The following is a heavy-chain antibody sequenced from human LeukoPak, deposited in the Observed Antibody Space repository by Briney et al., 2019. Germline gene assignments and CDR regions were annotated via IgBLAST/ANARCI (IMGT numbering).Heavy chain of an antibody. CDR3: ARARPLVATIFDY. Sequence: ASVKVSCKTSGYTFTSYGISWVRQAPGQGLEWMGWISAYNGNTNYAQKFQGRLTMTTDTSTNTAYMEMKSLRSDDTAVYYCARARPLVATIFDYWGQGTLVTVSS. CDR1: GYTFTSYG. D-gene: IGHD5-12*01. CDR2: ISAYNGNT. J-gene: IGHJ4*02. V-gene: IGHV1-18*01.